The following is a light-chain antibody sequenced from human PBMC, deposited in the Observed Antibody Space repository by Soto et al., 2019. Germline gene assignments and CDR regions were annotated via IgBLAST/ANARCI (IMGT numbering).Light chain of an antibody. CDR1: QSISSY. V-gene: IGKV1-39*01. Sequence: DIQMTQSPSSLSASVGDRVTMTCRASQSISSYLNWYQQKPGKAPKLLIYAASSLQSGVPSRFSGSGSGTDFTLTISSLQPEDFATYYCQQSYSTPRTFGQGTQGGYQ. CDR3: QQSYSTPRT. CDR2: AAS. J-gene: IGKJ1*01.